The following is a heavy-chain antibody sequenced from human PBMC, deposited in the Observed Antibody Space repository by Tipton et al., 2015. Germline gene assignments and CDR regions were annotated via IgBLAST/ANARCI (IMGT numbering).Heavy chain of an antibody. V-gene: IGHV4-61*01. CDR3: ARARVRHGGLFDS. CDR2: ISYTDGA. D-gene: IGHD4-23*01. J-gene: IGHJ4*02. CDR1: GGSVTSGSYY. Sequence: TLSLTCTVSGGSVTSGSYYWSWIRQPPGKGLEWIGYISYTDGAHYNPALKSRVTISVDTSKTQFSLKMSSVTASDTAVYYCARARVRHGGLFDSWGQGILVTVSS.